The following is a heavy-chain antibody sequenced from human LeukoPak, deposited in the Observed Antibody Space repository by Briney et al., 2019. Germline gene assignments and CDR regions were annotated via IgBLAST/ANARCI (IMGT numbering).Heavy chain of an antibody. CDR2: IYYIGNT. D-gene: IGHD2-8*01. V-gene: IGHV4-59*08. Sequence: SETLSLTCTVSGGSISGSYWSWIRQSPGKGLEWIGYIYYIGNTNYNPSLKSRVTLSVDTSKNQFSLKLSSVTAADTAVYYCARLVNGDLPDWGQGTLVTVSS. CDR1: GGSISGSY. J-gene: IGHJ4*02. CDR3: ARLVNGDLPD.